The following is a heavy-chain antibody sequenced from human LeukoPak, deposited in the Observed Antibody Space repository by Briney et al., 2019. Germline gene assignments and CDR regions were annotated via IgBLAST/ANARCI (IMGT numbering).Heavy chain of an antibody. D-gene: IGHD3-22*01. Sequence: ASVKVSCKASGYTFTSYYMHWVRQAPGQGLEWMGIINPSGGSTSYAQKFQGRVTMTRDMSTGTVYMELSSLRSEDTAVYYCARDHLNYYDSSGYYSASDYWGQGTLVTVSS. V-gene: IGHV1-46*01. CDR3: ARDHLNYYDSSGYYSASDY. CDR2: INPSGGST. CDR1: GYTFTSYY. J-gene: IGHJ4*02.